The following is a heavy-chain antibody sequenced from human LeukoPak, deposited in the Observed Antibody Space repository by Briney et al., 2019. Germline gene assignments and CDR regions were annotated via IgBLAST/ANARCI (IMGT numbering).Heavy chain of an antibody. V-gene: IGHV1-2*04. D-gene: IGHD5-18*01. Sequence: ASVKVSCKASGYTFTSYDINWVRQAPGQGLEWMGWINPNSGGTNYAQKFQGWVTMTRDTSISTAYMELSRLRSDDTAVYYCARGGHTAIDNWFDPWGQGTLVTVSS. CDR1: GYTFTSYD. J-gene: IGHJ5*02. CDR2: INPNSGGT. CDR3: ARGGHTAIDNWFDP.